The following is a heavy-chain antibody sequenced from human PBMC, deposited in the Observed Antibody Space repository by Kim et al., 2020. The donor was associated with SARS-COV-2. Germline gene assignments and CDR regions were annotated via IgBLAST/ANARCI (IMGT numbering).Heavy chain of an antibody. CDR1: GGSFSGYY. Sequence: SETLSLTCAVYGGSFSGYYWSWIRQPPGKGLEWIGEINHSGSTNYNPSLKSRVTISVDTSKNQFSLKLSSVTAADTAVYYCARGYYDILTSGMDVLGEGT. CDR2: INHSGST. J-gene: IGHJ6*02. V-gene: IGHV4-34*01. D-gene: IGHD3-9*01. CDR3: ARGYYDILTSGMDV.